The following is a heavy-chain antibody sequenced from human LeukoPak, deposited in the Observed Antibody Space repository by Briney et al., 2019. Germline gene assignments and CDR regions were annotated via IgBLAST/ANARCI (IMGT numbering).Heavy chain of an antibody. CDR1: GYTFTGYY. D-gene: IGHD2-2*01. Sequence: ASVKVSCKASGYTFTGYYMHWVRQAHGQGLEWMGWINPNSGGTNYAQKFQGRVTMTRDTSTSTAYMELSRLRSDDTAVYYCARGPATQRKNWFDPWGQGTLVNVSS. V-gene: IGHV1-2*02. CDR3: ARGPATQRKNWFDP. CDR2: INPNSGGT. J-gene: IGHJ5*02.